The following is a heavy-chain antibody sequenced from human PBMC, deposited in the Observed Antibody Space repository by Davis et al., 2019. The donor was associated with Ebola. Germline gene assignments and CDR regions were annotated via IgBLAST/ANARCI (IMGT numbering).Heavy chain of an antibody. CDR1: GFTFSSYA. CDR2: ITSNGGST. V-gene: IGHV3-64*02. Sequence: PGGSLRLSCAASGFTFSSYAMHWVRQAPGKGLEYVSAITSNGGSTYYADSVKGRFTISRDNSKNTLYLQMNSLRAEDTAVYYCARAPYGDPSLFDYWGQGTLVTVSS. CDR3: ARAPYGDPSLFDY. J-gene: IGHJ4*02. D-gene: IGHD4-17*01.